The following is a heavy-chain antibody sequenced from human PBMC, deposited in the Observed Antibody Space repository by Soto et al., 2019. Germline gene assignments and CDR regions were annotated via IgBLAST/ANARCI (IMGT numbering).Heavy chain of an antibody. CDR2: ISSSSSYT. Sequence: GGSLRLSCAASGFTFSDYYMSWIRQAPGKGLEWVSYISSSSSYTNYADSVKGRFTISRDNAKNSLYLQMNSLRAEDTAVYYCARHYDILTGYYSYFDYWGQGTLVTVSS. V-gene: IGHV3-11*03. J-gene: IGHJ4*02. D-gene: IGHD3-9*01. CDR1: GFTFSDYY. CDR3: ARHYDILTGYYSYFDY.